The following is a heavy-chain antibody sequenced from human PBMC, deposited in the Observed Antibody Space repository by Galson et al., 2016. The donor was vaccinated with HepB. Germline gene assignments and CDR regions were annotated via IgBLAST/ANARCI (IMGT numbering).Heavy chain of an antibody. CDR1: GFTFRDYA. CDR3: ARYSLGPTSILDF. D-gene: IGHD1-26*01. Sequence: SLRLSCATSGFTFRDYAMTWVRQASGKGLEWVSSFRGDIIYYADSVKGRFTIPRDNSKDTLYLQMDSLRAEDTAVYFCARYSLGPTSILDFWGQGVLVTVSS. J-gene: IGHJ4*02. CDR2: SFRGDII. V-gene: IGHV3-23*01.